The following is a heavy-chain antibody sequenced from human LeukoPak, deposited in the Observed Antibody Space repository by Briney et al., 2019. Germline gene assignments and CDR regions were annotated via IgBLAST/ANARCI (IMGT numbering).Heavy chain of an antibody. CDR1: GESFSGYY. V-gene: IGHV4-34*01. J-gene: IGHJ4*02. D-gene: IGHD1-26*01. CDR2: VDRGGTT. CDR3: ARAPVGGTLDY. Sequence: PSETLSLTCAVYGESFSGYYWTWIRQPPGQGLEWIGEVDRGGTTSYNPSLKSRVIISVDTSKNQFSLKLRSLTAADTAVYYCARAPVGGTLDYWGQGILVTVSS.